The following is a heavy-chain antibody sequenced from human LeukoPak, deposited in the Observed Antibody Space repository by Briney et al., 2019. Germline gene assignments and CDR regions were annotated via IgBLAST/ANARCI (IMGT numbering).Heavy chain of an antibody. CDR3: ARVYWSGSGEVRPASKRGRGFFQQ. CDR2: INHSGST. D-gene: IGHD3-3*01. V-gene: IGHV4-34*01. J-gene: IGHJ1*01. CDR1: GGSFSGYY. Sequence: SETLSLTCAVYGGSFSGYYWSWIRQPPGKGLEWIGEINHSGSTNYNPSLKSRVTISVDTSKNQFSLKLSSVTAADTAVYYCARVYWSGSGEVRPASKRGRGFFQQWGQGTLATVSS.